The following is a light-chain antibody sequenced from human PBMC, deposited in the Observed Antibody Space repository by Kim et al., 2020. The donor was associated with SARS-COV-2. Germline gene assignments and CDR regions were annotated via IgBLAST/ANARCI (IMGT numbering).Light chain of an antibody. J-gene: IGLJ2*01. V-gene: IGLV3-1*01. Sequence: EAPGKTASITCSGDKLGAKYACWYQQKQGQSPVLVIYQDSKRPAGIPERFSGSNSGNTATLTISGTQAMDEADYYCQAWDSSTVVFGGGTQLTVL. CDR1: KLGAKY. CDR3: QAWDSSTVV. CDR2: QDS.